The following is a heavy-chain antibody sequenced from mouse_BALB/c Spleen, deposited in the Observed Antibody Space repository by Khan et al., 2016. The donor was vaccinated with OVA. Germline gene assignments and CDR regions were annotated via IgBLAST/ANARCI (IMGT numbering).Heavy chain of an antibody. Sequence: QVQLQQSGAELVKPGASVKLSCKTSGYTSFTSYWFQWVKQRPGQGLGWIGQIFPGTGTTYYNAHFKGKATPTVDTSSSTAYMQLSRLTSNDTAVYFCARGYFGNYVVGYWGQGTLVTVSP. D-gene: IGHD2-1*01. CDR3: ARGYFGNYVVGY. CDR1: GYTSFTSYW. J-gene: IGHJ3*01. V-gene: IGHV1S132*01. CDR2: IFPGTGTT.